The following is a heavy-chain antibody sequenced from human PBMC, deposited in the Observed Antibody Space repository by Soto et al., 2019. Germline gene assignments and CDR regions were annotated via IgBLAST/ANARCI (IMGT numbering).Heavy chain of an antibody. CDR1: GGSFSGYY. J-gene: IGHJ4*02. Sequence: SETLSLTCAVYGGSFSGYYWSWIRQPPGKGLEWIGEINHSGSTNYNPSLKSRVTTSVDTSKNQFSLKLSSVTAADTAVYYCARVITYDYIWGSYRTYYFDYWGQGTLVTVSS. D-gene: IGHD3-16*02. V-gene: IGHV4-34*01. CDR3: ARVITYDYIWGSYRTYYFDY. CDR2: INHSGST.